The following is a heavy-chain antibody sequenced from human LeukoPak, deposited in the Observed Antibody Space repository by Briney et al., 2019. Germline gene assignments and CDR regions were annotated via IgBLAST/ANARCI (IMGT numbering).Heavy chain of an antibody. Sequence: PGGSLRLSCAASGFTFSSYWMHWVRQAPGKGRVWVSRINSDGSSTSYADSVKGRFTISRDNAKNTLYLQMNSLRAEDTAVYYCARDLQVSYGSGSMGYWGQGTLVTVSS. D-gene: IGHD3-10*01. J-gene: IGHJ4*02. CDR3: ARDLQVSYGSGSMGY. CDR2: INSDGSST. CDR1: GFTFSSYW. V-gene: IGHV3-74*01.